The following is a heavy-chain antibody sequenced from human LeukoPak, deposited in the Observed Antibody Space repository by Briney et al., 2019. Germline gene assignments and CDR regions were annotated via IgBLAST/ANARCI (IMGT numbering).Heavy chain of an antibody. D-gene: IGHD1-1*01. CDR3: ARASSFDKTTRWNPAYFGP. V-gene: IGHV4-34*01. J-gene: IGHJ5*02. CDR2: INHSGTT. Sequence: PSETLSLTCTVSGGSFNSFFWSWVRQPPGKGLEWIGEINHSGTTNYNPSLKSRVTISVDTSKNQVSLDLASVTAADTAVYYCARASSFDKTTRWNPAYFGPWGPGSLVTVAS. CDR1: GGSFNSFF.